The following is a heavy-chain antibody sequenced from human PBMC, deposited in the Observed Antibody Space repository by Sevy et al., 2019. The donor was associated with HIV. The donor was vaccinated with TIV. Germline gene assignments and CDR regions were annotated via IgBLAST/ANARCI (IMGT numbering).Heavy chain of an antibody. CDR1: GFTFSNSY. CDR3: AKALLGYCSGGNCYEYSYGMDV. J-gene: IGHJ6*02. V-gene: IGHV3-30*18. Sequence: GGSLRLSCAASGFTFSNSYMHWVRQAPGNGLEWVALISYDGGNKYYVDSVKGRFTISRDNSKNTLYLQMNSLKPEDTAVYYCAKALLGYCSGGNCYEYSYGMDVLGQGTPVTVSS. CDR2: ISYDGGNK. D-gene: IGHD2-15*01.